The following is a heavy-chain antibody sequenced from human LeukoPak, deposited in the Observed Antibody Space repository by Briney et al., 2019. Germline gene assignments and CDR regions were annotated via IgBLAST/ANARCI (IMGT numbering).Heavy chain of an antibody. CDR1: GCTFTGYY. CDR3: ARWSSTRAGYGMDV. Sequence: ASVKVSCKASGCTFTGYYMHWVRQAPGQGLEWMGRINPNSGGTNYAQKFQGRVTMTRDTSISTAYMELSRLRSDDTAVYYCARWSSTRAGYGMDVWGQGTTVTVSS. CDR2: INPNSGGT. V-gene: IGHV1-2*06. D-gene: IGHD2-2*01. J-gene: IGHJ6*02.